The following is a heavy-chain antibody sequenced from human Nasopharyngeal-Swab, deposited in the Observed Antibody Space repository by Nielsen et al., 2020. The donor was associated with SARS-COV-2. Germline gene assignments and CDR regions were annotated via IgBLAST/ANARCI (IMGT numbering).Heavy chain of an antibody. CDR2: IYYSGST. J-gene: IGHJ4*02. Sequence: SETLSLTCTVSGGSISSYYWSWIRQPPGKGLEWIGYIYYSGSTNYNPSLKSRVTISVDTSKNQFSLKLSSVTAADTAVYYCASKEGVAAAGHFDYWGQGTLVTVSS. CDR1: GGSISSYY. CDR3: ASKEGVAAAGHFDY. D-gene: IGHD6-13*01. V-gene: IGHV4-59*12.